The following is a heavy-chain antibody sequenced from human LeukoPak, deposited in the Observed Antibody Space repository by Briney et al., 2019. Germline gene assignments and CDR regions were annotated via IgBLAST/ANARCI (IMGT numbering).Heavy chain of an antibody. CDR1: GYTFTSYG. V-gene: IGHV1-18*01. Sequence: GASVKVSCKASGYTFTSYGNSWVRQAPGQGLEWMGWISAYNGNTNYAQKLQGRVTMTTDTSTSTAYMELRSLRSDDTAVYYCAREGPRLLHYYYYYYMDVWGKGTTVTVSS. CDR2: ISAYNGNT. J-gene: IGHJ6*03. CDR3: AREGPRLLHYYYYYYMDV. D-gene: IGHD2-15*01.